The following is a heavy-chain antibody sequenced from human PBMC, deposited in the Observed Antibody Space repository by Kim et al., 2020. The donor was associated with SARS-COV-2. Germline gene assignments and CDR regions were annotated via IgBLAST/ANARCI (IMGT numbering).Heavy chain of an antibody. CDR3: AREHSGYDP. D-gene: IGHD5-12*01. J-gene: IGHJ5*02. V-gene: IGHV4-39*07. CDR2: IYYSGST. CDR1: GGSISSSSYY. Sequence: SETLSLTCTVAGGSISSSSYYWGWIRQPPGKGLEWIGSIYYSGSTYYNPSLKSRVTISVDTSKNQFSLKLSSVTAADTAVYYCAREHSGYDPWGQGTLVTVSS.